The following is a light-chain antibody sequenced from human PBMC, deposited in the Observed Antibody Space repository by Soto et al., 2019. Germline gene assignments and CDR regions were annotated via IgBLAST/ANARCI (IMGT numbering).Light chain of an antibody. CDR2: NNH. Sequence: QSVLTQPSSASGTPGQRVTISCSGGSSNIGGNTAHWYQQFPGTAPKLLIYNNHQRPSAVPDRIAGSKSGTSASLAISGLQSEEEAMYYCAAWDDSLSGQVFGDESKLTVL. CDR1: SSNIGGNT. J-gene: IGLJ2*01. V-gene: IGLV1-44*01. CDR3: AAWDDSLSGQV.